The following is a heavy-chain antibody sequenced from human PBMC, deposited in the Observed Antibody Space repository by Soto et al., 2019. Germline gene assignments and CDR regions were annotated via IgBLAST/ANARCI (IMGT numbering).Heavy chain of an antibody. CDR2: ISYDGTEK. V-gene: IGHV3-30*03. Sequence: GGSLRLSCAASGFTFSSYGMHWVRQAPGEGLEWVAVISYDGTEKYHADSVKGRFTISRDNSKNTLYLQVNSLRAEDTAVYYCARKPETGTTVPFDYWGQGTLVTVPQ. D-gene: IGHD1-1*01. J-gene: IGHJ4*02. CDR3: ARKPETGTTVPFDY. CDR1: GFTFSSYG.